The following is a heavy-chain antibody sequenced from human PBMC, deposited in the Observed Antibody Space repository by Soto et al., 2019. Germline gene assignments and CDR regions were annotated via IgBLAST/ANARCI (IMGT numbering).Heavy chain of an antibody. V-gene: IGHV3-33*01. D-gene: IGHD3-16*01. J-gene: IGHJ6*02. CDR2: IWYDGSNK. CDR3: ARDQRLGSGYILSDYSMDV. Sequence: QVQLVESGGGVVQPGRSLRLSCAASGFTFSSYGMHWVRQAPGKGLEWVAVIWYDGSNKYYADSVKGRFTISRDNSKNTLYLQMNSLRAEDTAVYYCARDQRLGSGYILSDYSMDVWGQGTTVTVSS. CDR1: GFTFSSYG.